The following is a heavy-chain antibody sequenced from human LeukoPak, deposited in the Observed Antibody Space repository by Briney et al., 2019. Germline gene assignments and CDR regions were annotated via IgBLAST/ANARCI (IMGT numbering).Heavy chain of an antibody. V-gene: IGHV3-30*02. D-gene: IGHD1-26*01. J-gene: IGHJ4*02. CDR1: GFTFSSYG. CDR2: IWDDGSNK. Sequence: PGGSLRLSYVASGFTFSSYGMHWVRQAPGKGLEWVAVIWDDGSNKYYADSVKGRFTISRDNSKNTLYLQMNSLRAEDTAVYYCAMDSGSYGSFDYWGQGTLVTVSS. CDR3: AMDSGSYGSFDY.